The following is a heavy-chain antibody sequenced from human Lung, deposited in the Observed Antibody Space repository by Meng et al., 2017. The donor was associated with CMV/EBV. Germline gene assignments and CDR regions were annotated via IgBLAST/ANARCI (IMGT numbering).Heavy chain of an antibody. CDR1: GFTFSGYS. Sequence: GGSXRLXCAASGFTFSGYSMNWVRQAPGKGLEWVSMISSSSRYIYYADSVKGRFTISRDNAENSLYLQMNNLRADDTAVYYCATRMGTGYTSDWGQGKLVTVSS. CDR3: ATRMGTGYTSD. D-gene: IGHD6-19*01. CDR2: ISSSSRYI. V-gene: IGHV3-21*01. J-gene: IGHJ4*02.